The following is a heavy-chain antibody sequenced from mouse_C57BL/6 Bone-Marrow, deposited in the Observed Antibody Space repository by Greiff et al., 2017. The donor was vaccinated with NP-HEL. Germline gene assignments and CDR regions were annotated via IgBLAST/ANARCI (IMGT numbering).Heavy chain of an antibody. CDR2: IGPNSGGT. Sequence: VQLQQPGAELVKPGASVKLSCKASGYTFTSYWMHWVKQRPGRGLEWIGRIGPNSGGTKYNEKFKSKDTLTVDKPSSTAYMQLSSLTSEDSAVYYGARGGILLWAYWGQGTLVTVSA. J-gene: IGHJ3*01. CDR1: GYTFTSYW. CDR3: ARGGILLWAY. D-gene: IGHD1-1*02. V-gene: IGHV1-72*01.